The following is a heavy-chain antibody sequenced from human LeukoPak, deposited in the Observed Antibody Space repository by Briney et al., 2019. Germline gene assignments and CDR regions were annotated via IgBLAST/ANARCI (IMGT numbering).Heavy chain of an antibody. Sequence: GGSLRLSCAASGFTVSSNYMSWVRQAPGKGLEWVSVIYSGGSTYYADSVKGRFTISRDNSKNTLYLQMNSLRAEDTAVYYCAKEVDFWSGYYSHWGQGTLVTVSS. V-gene: IGHV3-53*01. J-gene: IGHJ4*02. D-gene: IGHD3-3*01. CDR3: AKEVDFWSGYYSH. CDR1: GFTVSSNY. CDR2: IYSGGST.